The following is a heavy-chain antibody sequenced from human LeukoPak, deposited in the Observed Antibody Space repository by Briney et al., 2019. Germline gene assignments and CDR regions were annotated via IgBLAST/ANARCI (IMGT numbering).Heavy chain of an antibody. CDR2: IYYSGST. D-gene: IGHD6-13*01. V-gene: IGHV4-59*01. J-gene: IGHJ5*02. Sequence: PSQTLSLTCTVSGGSISSYYWSWIRQPPGKGLEWIGYIYYSGSTNYNPSLKSRVTISVDTSKNQFSLKLSSVTAADTAVYYCARDFRLPIAAGGGWFDPWGQGTLVTVSS. CDR3: ARDFRLPIAAGGGWFDP. CDR1: GGSISSYY.